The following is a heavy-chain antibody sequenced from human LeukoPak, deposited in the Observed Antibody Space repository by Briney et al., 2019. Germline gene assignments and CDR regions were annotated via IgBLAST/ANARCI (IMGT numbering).Heavy chain of an antibody. V-gene: IGHV4-59*01. J-gene: IGHJ1*01. Sequence: SETLSLTCTVSGGSISSYYWSWIRQPPGKGLEWIGYIYYSGSTNYNPSLKSRVTISVDTSKNQFSLKLSSVTAADTAVYYCARVEDSSSWYFRYWGQGTLVTVSS. CDR3: ARVEDSSSWYFRY. CDR2: IYYSGST. D-gene: IGHD6-13*01. CDR1: GGSISSYY.